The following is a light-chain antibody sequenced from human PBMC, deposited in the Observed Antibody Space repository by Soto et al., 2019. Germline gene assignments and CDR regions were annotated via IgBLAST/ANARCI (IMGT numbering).Light chain of an antibody. CDR1: QSVSSN. CDR2: GAS. V-gene: IGKV3-15*01. Sequence: EIVMTQSPATLSVSPGERATLSCRASQSVSSNLAWYQQKPGQAPRLLIYGASTRATGIPARFSGSGSGTEFTLTICSLQSEDFAVYYCQQYNNWPPGAFGQGTKVEI. CDR3: QQYNNWPPGA. J-gene: IGKJ1*01.